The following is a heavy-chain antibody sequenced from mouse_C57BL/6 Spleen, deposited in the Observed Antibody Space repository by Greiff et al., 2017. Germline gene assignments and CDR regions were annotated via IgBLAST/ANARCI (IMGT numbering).Heavy chain of an antibody. D-gene: IGHD1-1*01. CDR1: GYTFTSYW. CDR3: ARNYGSNFDY. V-gene: IGHV1-50*01. Sequence: QVQLQQPGAELVKPGASVKLSCKASGYTFTSYWMQWVKQRPGQGLEWIGEIDPSDSYTNYNRKFKGKATLTVDTSSSTAYMQLSSLTSEDSAVYYCARNYGSNFDYWGQGTTLTVSS. CDR2: IDPSDSYT. J-gene: IGHJ2*01.